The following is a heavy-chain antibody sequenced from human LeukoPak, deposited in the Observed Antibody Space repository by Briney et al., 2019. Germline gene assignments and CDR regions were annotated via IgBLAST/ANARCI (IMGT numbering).Heavy chain of an antibody. Sequence: SETLSLTCTVSGGSISSGGYYWSWIRQHPGKGLEWIGYIYYSGSTYYNPSLKSRVTISVDTSKNQFFLKLSSVTAADTAVYYCARGGDCTNGVCYGEGSYDYWGQGTLVTVSS. D-gene: IGHD2-8*01. CDR2: IYYSGST. CDR1: GGSISSGGYY. J-gene: IGHJ4*02. CDR3: ARGGDCTNGVCYGEGSYDY. V-gene: IGHV4-31*03.